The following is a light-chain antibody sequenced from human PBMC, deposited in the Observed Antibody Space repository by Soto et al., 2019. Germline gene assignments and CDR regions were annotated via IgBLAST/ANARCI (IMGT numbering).Light chain of an antibody. CDR2: LGS. V-gene: IGKV2-28*01. CDR3: MQALQYPMYP. J-gene: IGKJ2*01. Sequence: DIVMTQSPLSLPVTPGEPASISCRSSQSLLHSNGYNYLDWYLQKPGQSPQLLIYLGSNRASGVTDRFSGSGSGTDFTLNISRVEAVDVGVYYCMQALQYPMYPFGQGTKLESK. CDR1: QSLLHSNGYNY.